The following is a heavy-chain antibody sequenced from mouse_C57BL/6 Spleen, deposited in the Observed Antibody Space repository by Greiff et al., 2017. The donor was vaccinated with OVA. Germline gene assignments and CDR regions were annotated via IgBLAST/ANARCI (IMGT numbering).Heavy chain of an antibody. V-gene: IGHV1-47*01. CDR2: FHPYNDDN. J-gene: IGHJ2*01. CDR3: ARGGTNYYGSSLDY. CDR1: GFTFTTYP. Sequence: VQLKESGAELVKPGASVKMSCKASGFTFTTYPIEWMKQNHGKSLEWIGNFHPYNDDNKYNEKFKGKATLTVEKSSSTVYLQLIRLTSDDSAVYYCARGGTNYYGSSLDYWGQGTTLTVSS. D-gene: IGHD1-1*01.